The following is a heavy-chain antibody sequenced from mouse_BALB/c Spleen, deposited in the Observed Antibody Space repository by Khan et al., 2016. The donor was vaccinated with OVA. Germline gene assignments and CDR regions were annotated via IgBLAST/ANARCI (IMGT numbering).Heavy chain of an antibody. V-gene: IGHV3-2*02. CDR3: ASSLCYSDGDALDF. CDR2: ISSTGST. D-gene: IGHD6-1*01. J-gene: IGHJ4*01. CDR1: GYSITSEYA. Sequence: EVQLVESGPGLVKPSQSLSLTCTVTGYSITSEYAWNWIRQLPGNQLEWMGFISSTGSTSYNPSLKSLIFITRDTSTNQFFLQLKSLTTEDTATFYCASSLCYSDGDALDFWGRGTSVTVSS.